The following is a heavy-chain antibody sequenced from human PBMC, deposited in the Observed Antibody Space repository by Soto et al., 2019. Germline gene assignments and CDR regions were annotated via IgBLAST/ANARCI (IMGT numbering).Heavy chain of an antibody. CDR2: ISHSGTS. CDR1: GYSISSGYY. Sequence: SETLSLTCTVSGYSISSGYYWSWIRQTPGKGLEWIGSISHSGTSFYNPSLRSRVTISMDTSNNHFSLKLNSLTATDTAVYYCAIASGGQSGWGHWCDPWSQGTLVSVSS. J-gene: IGHJ5*02. CDR3: AIASGGQSGWGHWCDP. D-gene: IGHD2-21*02. V-gene: IGHV4-38-2*02.